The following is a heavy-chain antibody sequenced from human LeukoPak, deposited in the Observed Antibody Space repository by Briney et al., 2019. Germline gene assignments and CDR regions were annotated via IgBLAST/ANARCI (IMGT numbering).Heavy chain of an antibody. D-gene: IGHD3-10*02. V-gene: IGHV4-34*01. CDR1: GGSFSGYY. CDR3: ARHTMIGGMDV. CDR2: INHSGST. Sequence: PSGALSLTLAVYGGSFSGYYWSRIRPPPGKGLEWIGEINHSGSTNYNPSLKSRVTISVDTSKNQFSLKLSSVTAADTAVYYCARHTMIGGMDVWGKGTTVTISS. J-gene: IGHJ6*04.